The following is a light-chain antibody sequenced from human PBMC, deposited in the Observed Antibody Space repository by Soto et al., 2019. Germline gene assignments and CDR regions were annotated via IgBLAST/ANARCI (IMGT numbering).Light chain of an antibody. J-gene: IGKJ1*01. CDR1: QTISSW. CDR3: QQYYSFPRT. CDR2: AAS. Sequence: DIQMTQSPSTLSASVGDRVTITCRASQTISSWLAWYQQKPGKAPKLLIYAASTLQSGVPSRFSGSGSGTDFNLTISCLKYEDFANYYCQQYYSFPRTFGQGTKVESK. V-gene: IGKV1-5*01.